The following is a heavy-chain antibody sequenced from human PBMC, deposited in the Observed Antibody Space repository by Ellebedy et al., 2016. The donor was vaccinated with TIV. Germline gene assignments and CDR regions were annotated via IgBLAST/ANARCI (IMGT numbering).Heavy chain of an antibody. J-gene: IGHJ5*02. CDR1: GGSFSGYY. Sequence: MPSETLSLTCAVYGGSFSGYYWSRIRQPPGKGLEWIGEINHSGSTNYNPSLKGRVTISVDTSKNQFSLKLSSVTAADTAVYYCARDAGGSYPVWFDPWGQGTLVTVSS. CDR3: ARDAGGSYPVWFDP. CDR2: INHSGST. V-gene: IGHV4-34*01. D-gene: IGHD1-26*01.